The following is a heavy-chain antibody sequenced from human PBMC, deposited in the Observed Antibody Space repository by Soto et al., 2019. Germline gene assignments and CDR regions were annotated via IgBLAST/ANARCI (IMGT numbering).Heavy chain of an antibody. CDR1: GFIFSSYA. CDR2: ISGSGAVI. J-gene: IGHJ6*03. D-gene: IGHD6-6*01. CDR3: ARTPAFKYSRNSIAARRSPRVEGYYYYMDV. Sequence: GGSLRLSCAASGFIFSSYAMTWVRQAPGKGLEWVSAISGSGAVIYYSTSLKTRLTISKDTSKNQVVLTMTNMDPVDTATYYCARTPAFKYSRNSIAARRSPRVEGYYYYMDVWGKGTTVTVSS. V-gene: IGHV3-23*01.